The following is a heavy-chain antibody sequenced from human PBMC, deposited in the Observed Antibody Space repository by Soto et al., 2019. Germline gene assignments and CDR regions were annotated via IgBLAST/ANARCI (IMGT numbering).Heavy chain of an antibody. J-gene: IGHJ4*02. Sequence: QVQLVQSGAEVKKPGASVKVSCKASGYTLTNFYIHWVRQAPGQGLEWMGIINPNGGSTNYAHNFQGRVTITWDTSTSTVYMDLSSLRSEDTAVYYCARGLGSGDYWGRGTLVTVSS. D-gene: IGHD6-25*01. CDR3: ARGLGSGDY. V-gene: IGHV1-46*03. CDR2: INPNGGST. CDR1: GYTLTNFY.